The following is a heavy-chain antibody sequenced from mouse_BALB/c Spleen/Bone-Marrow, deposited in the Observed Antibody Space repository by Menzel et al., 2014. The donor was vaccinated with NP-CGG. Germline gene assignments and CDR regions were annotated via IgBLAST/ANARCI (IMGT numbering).Heavy chain of an antibody. J-gene: IGHJ3*01. Sequence: DLVKPGASVKLSCKASGYTFTSYWINWIKQRPRQGLEWIGRIAPGSGSTYYNEMFKGKATLTVDTSSSPAYIQLSSLSSDDSAFYFCAREDMGYGNYDWFAYWGQGTLVTVSA. D-gene: IGHD2-1*01. CDR3: AREDMGYGNYDWFAY. CDR2: IAPGSGST. V-gene: IGHV1S41*01. CDR1: GYTFTSYW.